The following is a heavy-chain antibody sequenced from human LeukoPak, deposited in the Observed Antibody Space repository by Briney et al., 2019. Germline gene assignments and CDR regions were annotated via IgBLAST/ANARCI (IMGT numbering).Heavy chain of an antibody. CDR2: ISYDGSNK. J-gene: IGHJ4*02. D-gene: IGHD6-19*01. CDR1: GFTFSSYG. CDR3: AKEGDGSGWYYFDY. V-gene: IGHV3-30*18. Sequence: GGSLRLSYAASGFTFSSYGMHWVRQAPGKGLEWVAVISYDGSNKYYADSVKGRFTISRDNSKNTLYLQMNSLGAEDTAVYYCAKEGDGSGWYYFDYWGQGTLVTVSS.